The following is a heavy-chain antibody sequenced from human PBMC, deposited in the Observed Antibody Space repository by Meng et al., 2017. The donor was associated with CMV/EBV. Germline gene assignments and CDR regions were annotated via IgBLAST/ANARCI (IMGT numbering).Heavy chain of an antibody. CDR2: INHSGST. CDR1: GGSSSGYY. D-gene: IGHD3-3*01. Sequence: SETLSLTCAVYGGSSSGYYWSWIRQPPGRGLGWIGEINHSGSTNYNPSLKSRVTISVDTSKNQFSLKLSSVTAADTAVYYCASGGWSGYFPPYYYYYGMDVWGQGTTVTVSS. CDR3: ASGGWSGYFPPYYYYYGMDV. J-gene: IGHJ6*02. V-gene: IGHV4-34*01.